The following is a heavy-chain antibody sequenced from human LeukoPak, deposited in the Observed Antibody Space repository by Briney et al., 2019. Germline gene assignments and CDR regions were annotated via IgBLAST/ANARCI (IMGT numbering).Heavy chain of an antibody. CDR3: ARERPALGASLAY. D-gene: IGHD1-26*01. J-gene: IGHJ4*02. CDR1: GFTFSSYE. CDR2: ISSSGSTI. V-gene: IGHV3-48*03. Sequence: GGSLRLSCAASGFTFSSYEMNWVRQAPGKGLEWVSYISSSGSTIYYADSVKGRFTISRDNAKNSLYLQMNSLRAEDTAVYYCARERPALGASLAYWGQGTLVTVSS.